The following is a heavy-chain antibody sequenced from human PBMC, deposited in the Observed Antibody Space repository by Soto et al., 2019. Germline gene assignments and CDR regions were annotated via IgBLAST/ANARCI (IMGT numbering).Heavy chain of an antibody. CDR2: ISSSGSTI. CDR1: GFAFSDPY. V-gene: IGHV3-11*01. Sequence: QVQLVESGGGLVKPGGSVRLSCAASGFAFSDPYKSWIRQAPGKGLEWISYISSSGSTIYYADSVKGRFTISRDNAKKSLYLQMDSLTADDTAVYYCARGGASVTTPFDYWGQGTQVTVSS. J-gene: IGHJ4*02. D-gene: IGHD4-17*01. CDR3: ARGGASVTTPFDY.